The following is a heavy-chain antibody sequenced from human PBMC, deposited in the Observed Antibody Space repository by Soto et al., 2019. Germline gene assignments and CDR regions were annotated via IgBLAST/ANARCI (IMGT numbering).Heavy chain of an antibody. CDR3: AGDYDSGSYRFDY. CDR2: VYYSGNT. J-gene: IGHJ4*02. D-gene: IGHD3-10*01. CDR1: GGSISSYH. Sequence: QVRLQESGPGLVKPSETLSLTCSVSGGSISSYHCSWLRQPPGKGLEWIGYVYYSGNTIYNPSLNSPVTRSVDASMNQFSLKLSSVTAADTAVYYCAGDYDSGSYRFDYWGQGTLVSVSS. V-gene: IGHV4-59*01.